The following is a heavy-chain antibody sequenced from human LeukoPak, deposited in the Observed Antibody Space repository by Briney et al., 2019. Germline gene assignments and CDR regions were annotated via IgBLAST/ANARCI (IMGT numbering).Heavy chain of an antibody. J-gene: IGHJ4*02. V-gene: IGHV3-23*01. Sequence: GSLRLSCAASGFTFSSYAMSWVRQAPGKGLEWVSAISGSGGSTYYADSVKGRFTISRDNSKNTLYLQMNSLRAEDTAVYYCAKDWSEYYGSGSFDYWGQGTLVTVSS. CDR2: ISGSGGST. D-gene: IGHD3-10*01. CDR1: GFTFSSYA. CDR3: AKDWSEYYGSGSFDY.